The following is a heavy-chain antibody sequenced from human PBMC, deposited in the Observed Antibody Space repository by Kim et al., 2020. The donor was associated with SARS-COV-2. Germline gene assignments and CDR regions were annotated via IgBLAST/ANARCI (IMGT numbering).Heavy chain of an antibody. J-gene: IGHJ4*02. CDR3: AKGSGRGFSVLSDY. D-gene: IGHD2-15*01. Sequence: GGSLRLSCAASGFTFSSYAMSWVRQAPGKGLEWVSAISGSGGSTYYADSVKGRFTISRDNSKNTLYLQMNSLRAEDTAVYYCAKGSGRGFSVLSDYWGQGTLVTVSS. CDR2: ISGSGGST. V-gene: IGHV3-23*01. CDR1: GFTFSSYA.